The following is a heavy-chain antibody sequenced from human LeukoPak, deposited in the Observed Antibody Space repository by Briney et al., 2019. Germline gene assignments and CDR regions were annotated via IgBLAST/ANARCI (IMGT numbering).Heavy chain of an antibody. V-gene: IGHV1-8*01. CDR3: ARCRRKNWFDP. J-gene: IGHJ5*02. Sequence: ASVKDSCKASGYTFTSNGINWVRPAIGQGLEWMGWMNPNSGNTGYAQKFRGRVTMTRNTSISTAYMELSSLRSEDTAVYYCARCRRKNWFDPWGQGTLVTVSS. CDR1: GYTFTSNG. CDR2: MNPNSGNT. D-gene: IGHD1-14*01.